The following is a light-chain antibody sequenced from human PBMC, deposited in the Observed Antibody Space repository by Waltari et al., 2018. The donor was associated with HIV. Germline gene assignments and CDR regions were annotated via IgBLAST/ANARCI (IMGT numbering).Light chain of an antibody. CDR3: QQYGSSPKT. V-gene: IGKV3-20*01. CDR2: GAS. Sequence: EIVLTQSPGTLASSSGARATLSCRASQSVSSSYLALYQQKPGQAPRLLLYGASSRATGIPDRFSGSGSGTDFTLTISRLEPEDFAVYYCQQYGSSPKTFGQGTKVEIK. CDR1: QSVSSSY. J-gene: IGKJ1*01.